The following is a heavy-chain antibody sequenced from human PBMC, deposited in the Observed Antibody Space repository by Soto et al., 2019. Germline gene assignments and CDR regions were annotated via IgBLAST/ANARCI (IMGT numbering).Heavy chain of an antibody. CDR1: GFTFDRYT. CDR2: IYGSGSAA. Sequence: EVQLLESGGGLVQPGGSLRLSCVASGFTFDRYTMTWVRQAPGRGLEWVSHIYGSGSAAYYRDSVRGRFTIFRDNSGNTVRRQLNSLRVEDTAVYYCARDVGGSTIPTGWGAYDIWGQGTTVTVSS. J-gene: IGHJ3*02. V-gene: IGHV3-23*01. CDR3: ARDVGGSTIPTGWGAYDI. D-gene: IGHD4-4*01.